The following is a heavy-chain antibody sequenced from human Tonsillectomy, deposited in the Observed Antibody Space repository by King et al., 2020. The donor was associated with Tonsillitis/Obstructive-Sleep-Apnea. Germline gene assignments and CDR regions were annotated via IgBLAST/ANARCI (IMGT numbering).Heavy chain of an antibody. CDR3: AKHIAGGSYFDY. D-gene: IGHD1-26*01. Sequence: VQLVESGGGLVQPGGSLRLSCAVSGVTFSSYAMTWVRQAPGKGLEWVSLISASGGTTYYADSVKGRFTISRDNSKNTLYLQMNSLRAEDTAIYYCAKHIAGGSYFDYWGQGTLVTVSS. J-gene: IGHJ4*02. V-gene: IGHV3-23*04. CDR2: ISASGGTT. CDR1: GVTFSSYA.